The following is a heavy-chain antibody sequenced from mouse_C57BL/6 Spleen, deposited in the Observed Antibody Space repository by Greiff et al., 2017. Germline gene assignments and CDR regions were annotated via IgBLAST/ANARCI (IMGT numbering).Heavy chain of an antibody. CDR1: GFSFTGYY. Sequence: EVKLVESGPELVKPGASVKISCKASGFSFTGYYMNWVKQSPEKSLEWIGEINPSTGGTTYNQKFKAKATLTVDKSSSTAYMQLKSLTSEDSAVYYCARSGRNYAMDYWGQGTSVTVSS. V-gene: IGHV1-42*01. J-gene: IGHJ4*01. D-gene: IGHD4-1*01. CDR2: INPSTGGT. CDR3: ARSGRNYAMDY.